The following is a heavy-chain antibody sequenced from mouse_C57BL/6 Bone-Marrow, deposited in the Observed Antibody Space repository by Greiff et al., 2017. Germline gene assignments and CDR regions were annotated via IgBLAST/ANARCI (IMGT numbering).Heavy chain of an antibody. D-gene: IGHD1-1*01. CDR2: IYPRSGNT. Sequence: VQLQESGAELARPGASVKLSCKASGYTFTSYGISWVKQRTGQGLEWIGEIYPRSGNTYYNEKFKGKATLTADKSSSTAYMELRSLTSEDSAVYFCALHYYGSRGWFAYWGQGTLVTVSA. V-gene: IGHV1-81*01. CDR3: ALHYYGSRGWFAY. J-gene: IGHJ3*01. CDR1: GYTFTSYG.